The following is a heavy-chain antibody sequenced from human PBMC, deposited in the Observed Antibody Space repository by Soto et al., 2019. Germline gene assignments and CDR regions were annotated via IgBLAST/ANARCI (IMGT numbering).Heavy chain of an antibody. Sequence: PGGSLRLSCAASGFTFNSYALSWVCQAPGKGLEWVSAISGSGDSTSYADSVKGRFTISRDNSKSTLYPQINSLRVEDTGIYYCLRGTVQWAGMDFWGQGTTVTVSS. V-gene: IGHV3-23*01. J-gene: IGHJ6*02. CDR1: GFTFNSYA. D-gene: IGHD1-26*01. CDR2: ISGSGDST. CDR3: LRGTVQWAGMDF.